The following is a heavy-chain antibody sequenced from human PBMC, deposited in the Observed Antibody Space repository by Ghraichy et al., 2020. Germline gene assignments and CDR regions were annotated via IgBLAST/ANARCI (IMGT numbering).Heavy chain of an antibody. CDR1: GYTFTSVG. D-gene: IGHD2-21*01. Sequence: ASVKVSCKASGYTFTSVGISWVRKAPGQGLEWLGWISPSNGNTDSAQKLQGRVTMTSDTSTSTAYMKLRSLKSDDPAAYYCAREYCDSTRCFMPDYWGQGTLVTVSS. CDR2: ISPSNGNT. CDR3: AREYCDSTRCFMPDY. J-gene: IGHJ4*02. V-gene: IGHV1-18*01.